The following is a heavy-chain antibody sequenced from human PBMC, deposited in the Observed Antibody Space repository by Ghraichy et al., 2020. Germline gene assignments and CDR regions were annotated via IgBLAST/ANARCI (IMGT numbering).Heavy chain of an antibody. J-gene: IGHJ6*03. D-gene: IGHD3-3*01. CDR2: IDHSGST. Sequence: SETLSLTCAVYGGSFSGYYWSWIRQPPGKGLEWIGEIDHSGSTNYNPSLKSRVTISVDTFKNQFSLKLNSVTAADTAVYYCAREKVLRFLGDDYSYYIDVWGKGTTVTVSS. CDR1: GGSFSGYY. V-gene: IGHV4-34*01. CDR3: AREKVLRFLGDDYSYYIDV.